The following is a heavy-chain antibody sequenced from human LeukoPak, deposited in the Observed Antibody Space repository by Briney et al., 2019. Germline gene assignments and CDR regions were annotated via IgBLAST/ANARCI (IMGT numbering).Heavy chain of an antibody. CDR1: GGSISSHY. Sequence: SETLSLTCTISGGSISSHYWSWIRQSAGKGLEWIGRMFISGRTNYNPSLQSRVTMSLDKSKNQFSLNLNSVTAADTAVYFCARDGGWGWFDPWGRRTPVTVSS. D-gene: IGHD6-19*01. J-gene: IGHJ5*02. CDR2: MFISGRT. V-gene: IGHV4-4*07. CDR3: ARDGGWGWFDP.